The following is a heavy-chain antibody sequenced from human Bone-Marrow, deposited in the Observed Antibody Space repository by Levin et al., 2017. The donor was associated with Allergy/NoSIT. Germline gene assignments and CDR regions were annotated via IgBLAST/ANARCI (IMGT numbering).Heavy chain of an antibody. V-gene: IGHV1-8*01. J-gene: IGHJ6*02. CDR3: ARGDHEHYDYVWGSYRYSPSYYYYGMDV. CDR2: MNPNSGNT. D-gene: IGHD3-16*02. Sequence: ASVKVSCKASGYTFTSYDINWVRQATGQGLEWMGWMNPNSGNTGYAQKFQGRVTMTRNTSISTAYMELSSLRSEDTAVYYCARGDHEHYDYVWGSYRYSPSYYYYGMDVWGQGTTVTVSS. CDR1: GYTFTSYD.